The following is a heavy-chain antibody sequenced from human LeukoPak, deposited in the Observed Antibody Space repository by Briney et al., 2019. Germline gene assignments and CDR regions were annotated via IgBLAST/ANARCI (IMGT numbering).Heavy chain of an antibody. J-gene: IGHJ3*02. D-gene: IGHD2/OR15-2a*01. CDR3: ARGALLGIVITTGAFDI. CDR2: INPNSGGT. Sequence: ASVKVSCKASGYTFTGYYMHWVRQAPGQGLEWMGWINPNSGGTNYAQKFQGRVTMTRDTSISTAYMELSRLRFDDTAVYYCARGALLGIVITTGAFDIWGQGTMVTVSS. V-gene: IGHV1-2*02. CDR1: GYTFTGYY.